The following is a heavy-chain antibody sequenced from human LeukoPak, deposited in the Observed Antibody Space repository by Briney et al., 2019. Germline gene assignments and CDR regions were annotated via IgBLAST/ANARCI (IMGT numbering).Heavy chain of an antibody. CDR1: GFSFRGYW. Sequence: GGSLRLSCVVSGFSFRGYWMHWARQAPGKGPVWVSRINHDGSDIRYADSVKGRFTISRDNGKNTLYLQMNSLTVDDTAVYYCVREEAVSAARGNRFDPWGQGTLVTVSS. J-gene: IGHJ5*02. CDR3: VREEAVSAARGNRFDP. V-gene: IGHV3-74*01. CDR2: INHDGSDI. D-gene: IGHD2-15*01.